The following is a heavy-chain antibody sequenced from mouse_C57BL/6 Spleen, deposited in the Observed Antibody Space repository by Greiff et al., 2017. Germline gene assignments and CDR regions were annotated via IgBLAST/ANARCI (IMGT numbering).Heavy chain of an antibody. CDR3: AREGDGYDVRAWFAY. Sequence: VQLKESGPELVKPGASVKISCKASGYSFTGYYMNWVKQSPEKSLEWIGEINPSTGGTTYNQKFKAKATLTVDKSSSTAYMQLKRLTSEDSAVXYCAREGDGYDVRAWFAYWGQGTLVTVSA. CDR2: INPSTGGT. CDR1: GYSFTGYY. J-gene: IGHJ3*01. V-gene: IGHV1-42*01. D-gene: IGHD2-2*01.